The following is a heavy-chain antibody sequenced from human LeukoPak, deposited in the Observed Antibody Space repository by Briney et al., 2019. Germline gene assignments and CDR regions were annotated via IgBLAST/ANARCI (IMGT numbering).Heavy chain of an antibody. CDR3: AKDSNYVWGSSGGYYYYYMDV. D-gene: IGHD3-16*01. V-gene: IGHV3-7*01. J-gene: IGHJ6*03. Sequence: PGGSLRLSCAASGFTFSRYWMSWVRQAPGKGLEWVASINQDESAKFYVDSVKGRFTISRDNSKNTLYLQMNSLRAEDTAVYYCAKDSNYVWGSSGGYYYYYMDVWGKGTTVTVSS. CDR1: GFTFSRYW. CDR2: INQDESAK.